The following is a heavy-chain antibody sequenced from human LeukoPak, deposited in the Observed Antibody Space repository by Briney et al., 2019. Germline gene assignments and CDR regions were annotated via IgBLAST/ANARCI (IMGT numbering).Heavy chain of an antibody. CDR3: LRAVYGCNLN. CDR2: INPNSGGT. D-gene: IGHD3-10*01. Sequence: ASVKVSCKASGYTFTGYYMHWVRQAPGQGLEWVGRINPNSGGTNYAQKFQGRVTMTRDTSLSTASVEVSKLRADDTAVHYCLRAVYGCNLNWGQGTLVTVSS. J-gene: IGHJ4*02. V-gene: IGHV1-2*06. CDR1: GYTFTGYY.